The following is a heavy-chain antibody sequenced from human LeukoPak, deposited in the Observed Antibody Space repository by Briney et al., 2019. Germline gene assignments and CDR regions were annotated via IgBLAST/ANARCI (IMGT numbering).Heavy chain of an antibody. CDR3: ARAAMYSTGYYYFDY. V-gene: IGHV3-74*01. Sequence: PGGSLRLSCAASGFTFSRYWMHWVRQAPGKGLVWVSRINSDESSTDYADSVKGRFTISRDNAKNTQYLQMNSLRTEDTAVYYCARAAMYSTGYYYFDYWGQGSLVTVSS. J-gene: IGHJ4*02. CDR1: GFTFSRYW. D-gene: IGHD6-19*01. CDR2: INSDESST.